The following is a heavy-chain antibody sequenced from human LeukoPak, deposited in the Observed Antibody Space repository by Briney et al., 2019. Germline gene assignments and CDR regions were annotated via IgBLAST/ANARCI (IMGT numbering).Heavy chain of an antibody. Sequence: SETLSLTCTVSGGSVGSGSYYWSWIRQPPGKGLEWIGYIYYSGSTNYNPSLKSRVTISVDTSKNQFSLKLSSVTAADTAVYYCARDCSGSYYVRGGYAFDIWGQGTMVTVSS. V-gene: IGHV4-61*01. CDR3: ARDCSGSYYVRGGYAFDI. CDR1: GGSVGSGSYY. J-gene: IGHJ3*02. CDR2: IYYSGST. D-gene: IGHD1-26*01.